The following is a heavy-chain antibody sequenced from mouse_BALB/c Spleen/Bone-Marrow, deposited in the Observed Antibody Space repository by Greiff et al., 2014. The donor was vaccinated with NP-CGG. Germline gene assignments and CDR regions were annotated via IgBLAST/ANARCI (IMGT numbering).Heavy chain of an antibody. CDR3: VREYGNFAWFAY. V-gene: IGHV2-9-2*01. CDR1: GFSLTTYD. J-gene: IGHJ3*01. D-gene: IGHD2-10*02. Sequence: QVQLKESGPGLVAPSQSLSITCTVSGFSLTTYDINWIRQPPGKGLEWLGVIWTGGGTNYNSAFMSRLNITKDNSKSQVFLKMNSLQTDAAAIYYCVREYGNFAWFAYWGQGTLVTVVA. CDR2: IWTGGGT.